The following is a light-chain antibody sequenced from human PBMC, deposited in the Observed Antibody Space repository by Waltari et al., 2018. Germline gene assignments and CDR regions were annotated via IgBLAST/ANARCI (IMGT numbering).Light chain of an antibody. Sequence: EIVLTESPEFQSVTPEEKVTITCRASQSIGSRLHWYQQKPNQSPKLLIKYASQSISGVPSRFSGSGSGTDFTLTINSLEAEDAAVYYCHQIASLPRTFGPGTKVEIK. J-gene: IGKJ1*01. CDR2: YAS. CDR3: HQIASLPRT. V-gene: IGKV6D-21*02. CDR1: QSIGSR.